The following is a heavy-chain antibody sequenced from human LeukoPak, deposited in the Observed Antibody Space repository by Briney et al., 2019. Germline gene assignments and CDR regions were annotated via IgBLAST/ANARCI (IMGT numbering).Heavy chain of an antibody. CDR1: GGSFSGYF. V-gene: IGHV4-34*01. Sequence: SETLSLTCAVYGGSFSGYFWSWIRQPPGKGLEWIGEIDHSGSTNYNPSLKSRVTISVDTSKNQFSLKLNSVTAADTAVYYCARGRWHPSVRVDHWGQGTLVTVSS. CDR3: ARGRWHPSVRVDH. D-gene: IGHD6-13*01. J-gene: IGHJ4*02. CDR2: IDHSGST.